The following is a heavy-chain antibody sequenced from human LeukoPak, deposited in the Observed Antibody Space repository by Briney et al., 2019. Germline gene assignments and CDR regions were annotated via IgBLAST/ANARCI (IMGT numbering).Heavy chain of an antibody. CDR1: GFTFSSYT. CDR3: AKDGGLWISAPWGDS. CDR2: ISTGGGNT. Sequence: GGSLRLSCTASGFTFSSYTMSWVRQAPGKGLKWVSTISTGGGNTYYADSVQGRFTVSRDDSKNTLYLQMNSLRAEDTAVYYCAKDGGLWISAPWGDSWGRGTLVTVSS. D-gene: IGHD2-2*03. V-gene: IGHV3-23*01. J-gene: IGHJ4*02.